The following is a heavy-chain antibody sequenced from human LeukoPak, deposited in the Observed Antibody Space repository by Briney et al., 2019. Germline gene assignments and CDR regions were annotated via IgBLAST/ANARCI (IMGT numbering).Heavy chain of an antibody. D-gene: IGHD6-13*01. V-gene: IGHV4-39*01. Sequence: KASETLSLTCTVSGDSISRSTYYWGWIRQPPGKGLEWIGNMHYSGSPNYNPSLRSRVTMSGDTSNNQLSLKLNSVTAADTAMYYWARYSTIGPGGRRWYFDLWGRGTLVTVSS. CDR1: GDSISRSTYY. CDR3: ARYSTIGPGGRRWYFDL. CDR2: MHYSGSP. J-gene: IGHJ2*01.